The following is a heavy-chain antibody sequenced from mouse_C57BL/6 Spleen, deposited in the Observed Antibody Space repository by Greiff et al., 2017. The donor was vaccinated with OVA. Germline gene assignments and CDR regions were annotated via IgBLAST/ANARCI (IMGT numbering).Heavy chain of an antibody. D-gene: IGHD3-2*02. V-gene: IGHV1-80*01. CDR3: ACQATNAMDY. CDR2: IYPGDGDT. CDR1: GYAFSSYW. J-gene: IGHJ4*01. Sequence: VQLQQSGAELVKPGASVKISCKASGYAFSSYWMNWVKQRPGKGLEWIGQIYPGDGDTNYNGKFKGKATLTADISSSTAYMQLSSLSTEESAVYFCACQATNAMDYWGQGTSVTVSS.